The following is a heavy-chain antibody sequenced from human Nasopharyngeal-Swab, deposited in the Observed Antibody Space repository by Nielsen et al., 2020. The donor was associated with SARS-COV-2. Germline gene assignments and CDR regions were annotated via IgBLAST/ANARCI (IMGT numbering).Heavy chain of an antibody. CDR1: CGSFSSYP. CDR2: IIHILGIA. V-gene: IGHV1-69*04. J-gene: IGHJ6*02. Sequence: KASCKASCGSFSSYPISWVRQAPAQGLEWMGRIIHILGIANYAQKFQGRVTITADKSTSTAYMELSSLRSEDTAVYYCARGNEGAAAGTGYYYYGMDVWGQGTTVTVSS. CDR3: ARGNEGAAAGTGYYYYGMDV. D-gene: IGHD6-13*01.